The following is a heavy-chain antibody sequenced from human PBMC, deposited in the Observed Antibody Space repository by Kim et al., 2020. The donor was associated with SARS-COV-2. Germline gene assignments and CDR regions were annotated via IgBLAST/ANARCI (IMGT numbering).Heavy chain of an antibody. Sequence: GGSLRLSCAASGFTFSSYGMHWVRQAPGKGLEWVAVISYDGSNKYYADSVKGRFTISRDNSKNTLYLQMNSLRAEDTAVYYCAKGHYLGYCSSTSCSDYYYYGMDVWGQGTTVTVSS. D-gene: IGHD2-2*01. CDR3: AKGHYLGYCSSTSCSDYYYYGMDV. CDR1: GFTFSSYG. V-gene: IGHV3-30*18. CDR2: ISYDGSNK. J-gene: IGHJ6*02.